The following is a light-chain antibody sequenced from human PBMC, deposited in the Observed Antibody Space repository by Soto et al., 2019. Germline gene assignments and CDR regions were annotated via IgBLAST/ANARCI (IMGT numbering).Light chain of an antibody. CDR1: QSVSNNY. CDR2: GAS. Sequence: EIVIRRSPATLSVSPGDKATLSGRASQSVSNNYLAWYQQKPGQAPSFLIYGASNRATGIQDRCSGSGAGTDFTLTISRLEPEDFAVYYCKQYGSSGTCGQGTKVDIK. CDR3: KQYGSSGT. V-gene: IGKV3-20*01. J-gene: IGKJ1*01.